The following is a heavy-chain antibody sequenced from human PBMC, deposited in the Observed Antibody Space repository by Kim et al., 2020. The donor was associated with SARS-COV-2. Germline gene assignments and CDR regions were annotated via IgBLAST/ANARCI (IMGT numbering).Heavy chain of an antibody. CDR2: ISDSGYST. D-gene: IGHD2-8*02. J-gene: IGHJ4*02. CDR1: GFTFSSYA. V-gene: IGHV3-23*01. Sequence: GGSLRLSCAASGFTFSSYAMSWVRQTPGKGLEWVSAISDSGYSTYYADSVKGRFTISRDNSKNTLDLQMNSLRAEDTAVYYCAKAPSPYCTGGTCYYFDSWGQGTLVTVSS. CDR3: AKAPSPYCTGGTCYYFDS.